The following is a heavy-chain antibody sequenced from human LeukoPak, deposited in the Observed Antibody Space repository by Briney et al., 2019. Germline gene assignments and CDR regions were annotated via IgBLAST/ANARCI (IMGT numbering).Heavy chain of an antibody. V-gene: IGHV1-2*02. CDR2: INPNSGGT. J-gene: IGHJ6*03. CDR3: AQKSLGYCSSTSCYGSMDV. D-gene: IGHD2-2*01. Sequence: ASVKVSCKASGYTFTGYYMHWVRQAPGQGLEWMGWINPNSGGTNYAQKFQGRVTMTRDTSISTAYMELSRLRSDDTAVYYCAQKSLGYCSSTSCYGSMDVWGKGTTVTVSS. CDR1: GYTFTGYY.